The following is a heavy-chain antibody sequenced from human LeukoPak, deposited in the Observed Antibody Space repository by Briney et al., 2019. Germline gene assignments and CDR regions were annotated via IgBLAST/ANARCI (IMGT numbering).Heavy chain of an antibody. CDR3: ARAEAPYCSGGSCYSGSSPYYYYGMDV. CDR2: INPSGGST. V-gene: IGHV1-46*01. Sequence: ASVKVSCKASGYTFTSYYMHWVRQAPGQGLEWMGIINPSGGSTSYAQKFQGRVTMTRDTSTSTVYMELSSLRSEDTAVYYCARAEAPYCSGGSCYSGSSPYYYYGMDVWGQGTTVTVSS. D-gene: IGHD2-15*01. CDR1: GYTFTSYY. J-gene: IGHJ6*02.